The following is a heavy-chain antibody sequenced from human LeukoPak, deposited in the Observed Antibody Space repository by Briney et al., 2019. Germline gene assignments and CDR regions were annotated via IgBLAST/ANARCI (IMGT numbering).Heavy chain of an antibody. CDR1: GFTFSSYG. Sequence: PGGSLRLSCAASGFTFSSYGMHWVRQAPGKGLEWVAVIWYDGSNKYYADSVKGRFTISRDNSKNTLYLQMNSLRAEDTAVYYCARAPLRVDYFDCWGQGTLVTVSS. CDR2: IWYDGSNK. CDR3: ARAPLRVDYFDC. D-gene: IGHD3-3*01. V-gene: IGHV3-33*01. J-gene: IGHJ4*02.